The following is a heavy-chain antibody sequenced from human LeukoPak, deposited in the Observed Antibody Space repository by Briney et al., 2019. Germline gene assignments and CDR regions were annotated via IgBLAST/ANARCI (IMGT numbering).Heavy chain of an antibody. V-gene: IGHV4-59*01. CDR1: GGSISGSY. CDR3: ARDLYNWLDP. CDR2: VSYSGST. Sequence: PSETLSLTCSVSGGSISGSYWNWIRQPPGKGLEWIGYVSYSGSTNYNPSLKSRVTISVDTSKNQFSLKLSSVTPADTAVYYCARDLYNWLDPWGQGTLVTVSS. J-gene: IGHJ5*02.